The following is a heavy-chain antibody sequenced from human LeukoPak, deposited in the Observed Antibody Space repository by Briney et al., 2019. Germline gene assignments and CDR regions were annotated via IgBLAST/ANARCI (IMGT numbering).Heavy chain of an antibody. J-gene: IGHJ3*02. D-gene: IGHD3-22*01. CDR2: ISYDGSKK. Sequence: GGSLRLSCVASGFTFSSYAMHGVRQAPGKGLEWVAVISYDGSKKYYADSVKGRFTISRDNSKNTLYLQMNSLRAEDTAVYYCARPRSVYYYDGSGYYSDAFDIWGQGTMVTVSS. CDR1: GFTFSSYA. CDR3: ARPRSVYYYDGSGYYSDAFDI. V-gene: IGHV3-30*04.